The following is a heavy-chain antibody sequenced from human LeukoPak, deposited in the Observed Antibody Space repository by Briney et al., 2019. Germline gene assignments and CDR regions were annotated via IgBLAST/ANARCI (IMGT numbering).Heavy chain of an antibody. V-gene: IGHV3-23*01. D-gene: IGHD4-23*01. CDR3: ANRGGNPKGSFDY. CDR1: GFTFSNYA. Sequence: GGSLRLSCAASGFTFSNYAMSWVRQAPGKGLEWVSAISGSGGSTDYADSVRGRFTISRDNSKNTLFLQMNSLRAEDTAVYYCANRGGNPKGSFDYWGQGTLVTVPS. CDR2: ISGSGGST. J-gene: IGHJ4*02.